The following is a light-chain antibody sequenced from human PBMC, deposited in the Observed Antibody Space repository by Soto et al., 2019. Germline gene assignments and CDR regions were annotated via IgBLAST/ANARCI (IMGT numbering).Light chain of an antibody. Sequence: QSALTQPASVSGSPGQSITISCSGTNSDVSWYQQHPGKAPKLIIYDVSNRPSGVSNRFSGSKSGNTASLTVSGLQAEDEADYYSSSYLSSSTPFVFGTGTKLTVL. J-gene: IGLJ1*01. V-gene: IGLV2-14*01. CDR2: DVS. CDR1: NSDV. CDR3: SSYLSSSTPFV.